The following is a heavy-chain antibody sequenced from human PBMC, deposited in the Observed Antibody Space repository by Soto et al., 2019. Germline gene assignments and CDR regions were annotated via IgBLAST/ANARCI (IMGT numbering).Heavy chain of an antibody. CDR2: IIPIFGTA. Sequence: SVKVSCKASGGTFSSYAISWVRQAPGQGLEWMGGIIPIFGTANYAQKFQGRVTITADESTSTAYMELSSPRSEDTAVYYCAREGSTVTPYFDYWGQGTLVTVSS. CDR3: AREGSTVTPYFDY. J-gene: IGHJ4*02. V-gene: IGHV1-69*13. D-gene: IGHD4-4*01. CDR1: GGTFSSYA.